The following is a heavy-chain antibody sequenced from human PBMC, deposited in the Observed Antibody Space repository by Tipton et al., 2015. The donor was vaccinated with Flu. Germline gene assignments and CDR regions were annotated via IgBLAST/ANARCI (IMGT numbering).Heavy chain of an antibody. CDR2: LYTSGST. CDR1: GGSISSYY. V-gene: IGHV4-4*07. CDR3: ASDRGSHFDY. J-gene: IGHJ4*02. Sequence: LRLSCTVSGGSISSYYWSWIRQPAGKGLEWIGRLYTSGSTNYNPSLKSRVTMSVDTSKNQFSLKLSSVTAADTAVYYCASDRGSHFDYWGQGTLVTVSS. D-gene: IGHD3-10*01.